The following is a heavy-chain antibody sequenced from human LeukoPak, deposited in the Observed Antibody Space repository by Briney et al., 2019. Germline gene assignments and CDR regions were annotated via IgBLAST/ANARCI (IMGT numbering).Heavy chain of an antibody. CDR2: VFYTGTT. D-gene: IGHD3-16*01. J-gene: IGHJ4*02. CDR3: AREGGSGVDY. V-gene: IGHV4-59*01. CDR1: GDSISSYY. Sequence: PSETLSLTCTVSGDSISSYYWSWIRQPPGKGLEWIGYVFYTGTTNYNPSLKSRVSISLDTSKNQFSLKLSSVTAADTAVYYCAREGGSGVDYWGQGTLVTVSS.